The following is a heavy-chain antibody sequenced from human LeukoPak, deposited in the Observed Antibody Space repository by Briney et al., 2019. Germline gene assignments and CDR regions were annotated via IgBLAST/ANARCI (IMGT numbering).Heavy chain of an antibody. CDR1: GGSFSGYY. J-gene: IGHJ4*02. CDR3: ARGVDYYDILTGYSYYFDY. Sequence: KPSETLSLACAVYGGSFSGYYWSWIGQPPGKGLEWIGYIYYSGSTNYNPSLKSRVTISVDTSKNQFSLKLSSVTAADTAVYYCARGVDYYDILTGYSYYFDYWGQGTLVTVSS. D-gene: IGHD3-9*01. V-gene: IGHV4-59*12. CDR2: IYYSGST.